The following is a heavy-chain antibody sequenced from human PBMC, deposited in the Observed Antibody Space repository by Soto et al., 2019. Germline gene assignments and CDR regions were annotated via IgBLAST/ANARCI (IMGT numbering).Heavy chain of an antibody. D-gene: IGHD3-10*01. CDR1: GGSFSGYY. J-gene: IGHJ5*02. CDR3: AGLGGSYHTRMGWNWFDP. Sequence: LSLTCAVYGGSFSGYYWSWIRQPPGKGLEWIGEINHSGSTKYNPSLKSRVTISVDRSKNQFSLKLSSVTAADTAVYYCAGLGGSYHTRMGWNWFDPWGQGTLVTVSS. CDR2: INHSGST. V-gene: IGHV4-34*01.